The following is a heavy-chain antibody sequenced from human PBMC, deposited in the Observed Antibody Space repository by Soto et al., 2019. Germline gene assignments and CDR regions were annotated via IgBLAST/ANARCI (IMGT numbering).Heavy chain of an antibody. Sequence: QVQLVQSGAEMKEPGSSVKVSCKTSGGTFSSSAIRWLRQAPGQGLEWMGGIIPLFRTPDYAQKFQGRVTIAADESTSTAYMELSSLRSEDTALYYCARDNVRLQLGGNYYYILDVWGQGTTITVSS. CDR1: GGTFSSSA. CDR2: IIPLFRTP. V-gene: IGHV1-69*12. D-gene: IGHD5-12*01. CDR3: ARDNVRLQLGGNYYYILDV. J-gene: IGHJ6*02.